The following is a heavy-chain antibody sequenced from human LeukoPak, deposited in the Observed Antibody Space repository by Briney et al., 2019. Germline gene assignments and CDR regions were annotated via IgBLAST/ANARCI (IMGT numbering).Heavy chain of an antibody. Sequence: SETLSLTCDVYGGSCDDYYCSWIRQPPGKGLEWIGEIHPHGIFYYNSSLMSRVTISIDTSKSRFSLRLTSVTAADAAFYFCARGRDRSKAGDLWGQGSLVTVSS. D-gene: IGHD5-24*01. CDR3: ARGRDRSKAGDL. CDR2: IHPHGIF. J-gene: IGHJ5*02. CDR1: GGSCDDYY. V-gene: IGHV4-34*01.